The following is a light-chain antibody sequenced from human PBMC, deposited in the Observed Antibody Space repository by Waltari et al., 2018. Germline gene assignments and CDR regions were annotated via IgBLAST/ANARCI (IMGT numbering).Light chain of an antibody. V-gene: IGLV2-14*03. Sequence: QSALTQPASVSGSPGQSITISCTGTSSDVGGYNYVAWYQKHPGKAPKLIIYDVNNWPAGVSNRFSCSKSGNTASLTISGLQAEDEADYFCSSFTSTRTYVFGSGTKVNVL. J-gene: IGLJ1*01. CDR3: SSFTSTRTYV. CDR2: DVN. CDR1: SSDVGGYNY.